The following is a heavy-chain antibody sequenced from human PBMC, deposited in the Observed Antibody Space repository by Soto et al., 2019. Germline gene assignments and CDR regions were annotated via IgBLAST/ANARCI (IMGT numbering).Heavy chain of an antibody. Sequence: SETLSLTCTVSGGSISSYYWSWFRQPPGKGLEWIGYIYYSGSTNYNPSLKSRVTISVDTSKNQFSLKLSSVTAADTAVYYCASLTGDPYYYYGMDVWGQGTTVTVSS. J-gene: IGHJ6*02. CDR3: ASLTGDPYYYYGMDV. D-gene: IGHD7-27*01. V-gene: IGHV4-59*01. CDR2: IYYSGST. CDR1: GGSISSYY.